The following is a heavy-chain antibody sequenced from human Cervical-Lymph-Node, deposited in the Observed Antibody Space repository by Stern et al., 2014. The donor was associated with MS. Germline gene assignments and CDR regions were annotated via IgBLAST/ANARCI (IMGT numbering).Heavy chain of an antibody. CDR3: ARDVVAATLGY. V-gene: IGHV1-46*01. D-gene: IGHD2-15*01. J-gene: IGHJ4*02. CDR1: GYTFTSYY. CDR2: SIPSGGSK. Sequence: VHLVESGAEVKKHGASVTVSCKASGYTFTSYYMHWVRQAPGQGLEWIEISIPSGGSKSYAQKFQGRVTMTRDTSTSTVYMELSSLRSEDTAVYYCARDVVAATLGYWGQGTLVTVSS.